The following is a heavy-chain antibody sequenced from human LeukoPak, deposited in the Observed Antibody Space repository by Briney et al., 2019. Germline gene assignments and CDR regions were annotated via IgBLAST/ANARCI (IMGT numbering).Heavy chain of an antibody. D-gene: IGHD5-24*01. CDR1: GGSFSGYY. J-gene: IGHJ3*02. V-gene: IGHV4-34*01. Sequence: SETLSLTCAVYGGSFSGYYWSWIRQPPGKGLEWIGEINHSGSTNYNPSLKSRVTILVDTSKNQFSLKLSSVTAADTAVYYCASNQDGYNSNQPWAFDIWGQGTMVTVSS. CDR2: INHSGST. CDR3: ASNQDGYNSNQPWAFDI.